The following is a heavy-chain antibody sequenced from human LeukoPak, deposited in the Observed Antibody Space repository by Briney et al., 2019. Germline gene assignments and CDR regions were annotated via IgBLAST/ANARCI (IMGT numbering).Heavy chain of an antibody. CDR2: IYTSGST. Sequence: SETLSLTCTVSGYSISSGYYWSWIRQPAGKALEWIGRIYTSGSTNYNPSLKSRVTISIDTSKNQFSLELTSVIAADTAVYYCARTSGWYNCFDPWGQGTLVTVPS. D-gene: IGHD6-19*01. J-gene: IGHJ5*02. CDR3: ARTSGWYNCFDP. CDR1: GYSISSGYY. V-gene: IGHV4-61*02.